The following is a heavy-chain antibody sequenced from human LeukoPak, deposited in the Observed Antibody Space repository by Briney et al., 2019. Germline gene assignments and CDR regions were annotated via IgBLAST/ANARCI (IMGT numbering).Heavy chain of an antibody. CDR3: ALLSKGIAAAGPRFDY. J-gene: IGHJ4*02. CDR1: GYTLTSYY. D-gene: IGHD6-13*01. V-gene: IGHV1-46*01. CDR2: INPSGGST. Sequence: ASVKVSCKASGYTLTSYYMHWVRQAPGQGLEWMGIINPSGGSTSYAQKFQGRVTMTRDTSTSTVYMELSSLRSEDTAAYYCALLSKGIAAAGPRFDYWGQGTLVTVSS.